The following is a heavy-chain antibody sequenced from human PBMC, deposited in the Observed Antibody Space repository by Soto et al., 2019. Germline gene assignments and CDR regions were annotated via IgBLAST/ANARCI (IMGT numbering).Heavy chain of an antibody. CDR1: GGSISSYY. CDR2: IYYSGST. J-gene: IGHJ4*02. Sequence: SETLSLTCTVSGGSISSYYWSWIRQPPGKGLEWIGYIYYSGSTNYNPSIKSRVTISVDTSKNQFSLKLSSVTAEDTAVYYCARSADYGDYVVDYWGQGTLVTVSS. CDR3: ARSADYGDYVVDY. D-gene: IGHD4-17*01. V-gene: IGHV4-59*01.